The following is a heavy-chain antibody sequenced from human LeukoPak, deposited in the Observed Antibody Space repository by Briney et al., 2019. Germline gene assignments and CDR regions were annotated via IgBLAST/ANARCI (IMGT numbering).Heavy chain of an antibody. V-gene: IGHV3-23*01. CDR3: AKLRGLSSSSENNWFDP. D-gene: IGHD6-6*01. Sequence: GGSLRLSCVASGFTFTSYGMSWVRQAPGKRLEWVSGISGSGDATYYADSVKGRLTISRDNSKNTLYLQMNSLRAEETAVYYCAKLRGLSSSSENNWFDPWGQGTLVTVSS. CDR1: GFTFTSYG. J-gene: IGHJ5*02. CDR2: ISGSGDAT.